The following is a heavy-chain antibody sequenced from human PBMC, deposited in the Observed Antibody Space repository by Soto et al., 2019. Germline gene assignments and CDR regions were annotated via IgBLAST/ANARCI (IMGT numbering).Heavy chain of an antibody. J-gene: IGHJ4*02. CDR1: GGSFSGYY. V-gene: IGHV4-34*01. CDR3: ARAQYAVILRYFDY. CDR2: INHSGST. Sequence: QVQLQQWGAGLLKPSETLSLTCAVYGGSFSGYYWSWIRQPPGKGLEWIGEINHSGSTNYNPSLNSRVTISVDTSKNHFSLKLSSVTAADTAVYYCARAQYAVILRYFDYWGQGTLVTVSS. D-gene: IGHD3-16*01.